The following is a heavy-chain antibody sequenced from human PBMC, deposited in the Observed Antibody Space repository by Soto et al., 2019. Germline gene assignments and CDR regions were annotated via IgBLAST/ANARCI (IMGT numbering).Heavy chain of an antibody. D-gene: IGHD3-22*01. Sequence: GGSLRLSCAASGYTFSSYGIHWVRQAPGKGLEWVAVISYDGSNKYYADSVKGRFTVSRDNSKNTLYLQMNSLRAEDTAVYYCAKDQARYFDSSGYHYAMDYWGRGTLVTVS. CDR3: AKDQARYFDSSGYHYAMDY. J-gene: IGHJ4*02. CDR1: GYTFSSYG. V-gene: IGHV3-30*18. CDR2: ISYDGSNK.